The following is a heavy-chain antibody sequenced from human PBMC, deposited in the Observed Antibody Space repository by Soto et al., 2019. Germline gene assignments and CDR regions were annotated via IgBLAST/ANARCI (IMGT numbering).Heavy chain of an antibody. Sequence: GGSLRLSCAASGFTFSAYWMNWVRQAPGKGLEWVANINQDGSETSYVDSVKGRFTISRDNAKSSLYLQMNSLRAEDTAIYYCAREHSSGWYFDLWGRGTLVTVSS. D-gene: IGHD6-19*01. J-gene: IGHJ2*01. CDR3: AREHSSGWYFDL. V-gene: IGHV3-7*01. CDR1: GFTFSAYW. CDR2: INQDGSET.